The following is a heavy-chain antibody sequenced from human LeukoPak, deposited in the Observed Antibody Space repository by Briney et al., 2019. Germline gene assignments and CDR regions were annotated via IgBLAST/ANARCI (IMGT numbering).Heavy chain of an antibody. CDR1: GFSLSTSGMC. D-gene: IGHD3-22*01. CDR3: ARTYYDSGFAGPLVTFDI. V-gene: IGHV2-70*11. J-gene: IGHJ3*02. Sequence: SGPALVKPTQTLTLTCTFSGFSLSTSGMCVSWIRQPPGKALEWLARIDWDDDKYYSTSLKTRLTISKDTSKNQVVLTMTNMDPVDTATYYCARTYYDSGFAGPLVTFDIWGQGTMVTVSS. CDR2: IDWDDDK.